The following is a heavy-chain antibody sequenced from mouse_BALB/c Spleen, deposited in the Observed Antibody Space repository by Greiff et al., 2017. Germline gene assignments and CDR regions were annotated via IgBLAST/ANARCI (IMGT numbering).Heavy chain of an antibody. D-gene: IGHD4-1*01. Sequence: QVQLQQSGPGLVQPSQSLSITCTVSGFSLTSYGVHWVRQPPGKGLEWLGVIWAGGSTNYNSALMSRLSISKDNSKSQVFLKMNSLQTDDTAMYYCARDPGELGRAMDYWGQGTSVTVSS. CDR3: ARDPGELGRAMDY. V-gene: IGHV2-9*02. CDR1: GFSLTSYG. J-gene: IGHJ4*01. CDR2: IWAGGST.